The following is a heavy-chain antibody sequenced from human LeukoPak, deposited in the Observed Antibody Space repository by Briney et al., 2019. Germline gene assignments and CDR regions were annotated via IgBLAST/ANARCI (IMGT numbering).Heavy chain of an antibody. CDR3: ARDYYRGWVPSSGY. Sequence: SETLSLTCTVSGGSISSSSYYWGWIRQPPGKGLEWIGSIDYSGSTYYNPSLKSRVTISGNTSKNQFSLKLSSVTAAGTAVYYCARDYYRGWVPSSGYWGQGTLVTVSS. CDR1: GGSISSSSYY. V-gene: IGHV4-39*07. CDR2: IDYSGST. J-gene: IGHJ4*02. D-gene: IGHD6-19*01.